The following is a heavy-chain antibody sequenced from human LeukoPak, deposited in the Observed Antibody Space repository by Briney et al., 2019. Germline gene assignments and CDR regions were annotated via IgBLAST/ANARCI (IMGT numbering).Heavy chain of an antibody. D-gene: IGHD6-13*01. CDR1: GFRLSTYW. V-gene: IGHV3-7*01. Sequence: GGSLRLSCAASGFRLSTYWMSWVRQAPGKGLEWVANIKQDGSEKCYVDSVKGRFTISRDNGKNSLYLQMNSLRAEDTAVYYRARDGKSAALDYWGQGTLVTVSS. J-gene: IGHJ4*02. CDR3: ARDGKSAALDY. CDR2: IKQDGSEK.